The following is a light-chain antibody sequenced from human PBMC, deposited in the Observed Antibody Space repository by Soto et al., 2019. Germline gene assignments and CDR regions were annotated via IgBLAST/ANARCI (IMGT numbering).Light chain of an antibody. CDR3: AAWDDSLKAML. V-gene: IGLV1-44*01. J-gene: IGLJ3*02. CDR2: SNA. CDR1: GSNIGENA. Sequence: QSVLTQPPSASGTPGQTVTISCSGSGSNIGENAVNWYQHLPGTAPQLLIYSNALRPSGVPHRFSGSKSGTAGSLAIRGLQSEDEAHYYCAAWDDSLKAMLFGGGTKLTVL.